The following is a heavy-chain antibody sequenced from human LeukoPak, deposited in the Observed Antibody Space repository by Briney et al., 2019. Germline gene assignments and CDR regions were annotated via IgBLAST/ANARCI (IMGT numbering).Heavy chain of an antibody. V-gene: IGHV3-48*02. CDR2: ISSSSSTV. CDR1: GFTFSSYS. D-gene: IGHD2-15*01. J-gene: IGHJ3*02. Sequence: GGSLNLSCAASGFTFSSYSMNWVRQAPGKGLEWVSYISSSSSTVYYADSAKGRFTISRDNAKNSLYLQMNSLRDEDTAMYYCARDIYCSGDSCYTGAFDIWGQGTMVTVSS. CDR3: ARDIYCSGDSCYTGAFDI.